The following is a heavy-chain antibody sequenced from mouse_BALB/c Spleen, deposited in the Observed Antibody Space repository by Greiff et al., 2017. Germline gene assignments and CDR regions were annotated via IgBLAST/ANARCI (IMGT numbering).Heavy chain of an antibody. D-gene: IGHD3-1*01. V-gene: IGHV5-6*01. CDR2: ISSGGSYT. CDR1: GFTFSSYY. CDR3: AREVLSGPLYFDY. Sequence: EVQGVESGGGLVKPGGSLKLSCAASGFTFSSYYMSWVRQTPEKRLEWVATISSGGSYTYYPDSVKGRFTISRDNAKNTLYLQMSSLKSEDTAMYYCAREVLSGPLYFDYWGQGTTLTVSS. J-gene: IGHJ2*01.